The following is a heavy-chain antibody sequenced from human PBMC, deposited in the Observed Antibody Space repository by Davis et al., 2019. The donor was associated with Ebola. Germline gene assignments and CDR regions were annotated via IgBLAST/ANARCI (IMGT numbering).Heavy chain of an antibody. J-gene: IGHJ6*02. Sequence: SETLSLTCTVSGGSISSGGYYWSWIRQPPGKGLEWIGYIYYSGSTNYNPSLKSRVTISVDTSKNQFSLKLSSVTAADTAVYYCARERGVRYGGSDYYYGMDVWGQGTTVTVSS. CDR1: GGSISSGGYY. CDR2: IYYSGST. D-gene: IGHD4-23*01. CDR3: ARERGVRYGGSDYYYGMDV. V-gene: IGHV4-61*08.